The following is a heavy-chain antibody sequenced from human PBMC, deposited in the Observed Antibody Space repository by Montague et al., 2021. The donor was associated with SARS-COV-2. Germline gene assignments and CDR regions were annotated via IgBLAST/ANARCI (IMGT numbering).Heavy chain of an antibody. CDR3: TRDTYYDIVTGFDP. J-gene: IGHJ5*02. V-gene: IGHV3-49*04. Sequence: SLRLSCAASGFTFGDYAMSWVRQAPGKGLEWVGFIRSKAYGGTTEYAASVKGRFTISRDDSKSIAYLQMNSLKTEDTAVYYCTRDTYYDIVTGFDPWGQGTLVTVSS. D-gene: IGHD3-9*01. CDR2: IRSKAYGGTT. CDR1: GFTFGDYA.